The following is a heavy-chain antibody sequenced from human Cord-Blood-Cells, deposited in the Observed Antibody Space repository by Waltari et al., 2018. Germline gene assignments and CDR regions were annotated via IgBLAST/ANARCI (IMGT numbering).Heavy chain of an antibody. V-gene: IGHV1-2*06. J-gene: IGHJ5*02. Sequence: QVQLVQSGAEVKKPGASVKVSCKASGYTFTGYYLPWVRPAPGQGLEWLRRSNPDSGGTNYAQKFQGRVTRTRDTSISTAYMELSRLRSDDTAVYYCARGGYSGYDNWFDPWGQGTLVTVSS. CDR1: GYTFTGYY. CDR2: SNPDSGGT. CDR3: ARGGYSGYDNWFDP. D-gene: IGHD5-12*01.